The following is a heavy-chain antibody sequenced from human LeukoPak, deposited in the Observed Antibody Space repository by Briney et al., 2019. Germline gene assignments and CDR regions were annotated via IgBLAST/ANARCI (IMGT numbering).Heavy chain of an antibody. CDR1: GGSISSYY. J-gene: IGHJ4*02. CDR2: INYSGST. Sequence: SETLSLTCTVSGGSISSYYWSWIRQPPGKGLEWIGYINYSGSTKYNPSLKSRVTISADTSKNQFSLKVTSVTAADTAVYYCARDNRGSGAFDYTYYFDNWGQGTLVTVSS. CDR3: ARDNRGSGAFDYTYYFDN. V-gene: IGHV4-59*01. D-gene: IGHD5-12*01.